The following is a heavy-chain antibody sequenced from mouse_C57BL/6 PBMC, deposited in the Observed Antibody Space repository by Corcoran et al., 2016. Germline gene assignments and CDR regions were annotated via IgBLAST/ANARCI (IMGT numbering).Heavy chain of an antibody. V-gene: IGHV1-19*01. D-gene: IGHD2-1*01. CDR3: ARSGLLNAMDY. CDR2: INPYNGGT. Sequence: EVQLQQSGPVLVKPGASVKMSCKASGYTFTDYYMNWVKQSHGKSLEWIGVINPYNGGTSYNQKFKGKATLTVDKSSSTAYMELNSLTSEDSAVYYCARSGLLNAMDYWGQGTSVTVSS. J-gene: IGHJ4*01. CDR1: GYTFTDYY.